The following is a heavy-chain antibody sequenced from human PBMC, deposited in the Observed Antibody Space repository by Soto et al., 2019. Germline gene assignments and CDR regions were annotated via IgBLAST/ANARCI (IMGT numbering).Heavy chain of an antibody. V-gene: IGHV3-21*01. J-gene: IGHJ4*02. CDR1: GFTFSGYS. CDR3: ARPEGGDGRYYFDY. CDR2: ISSSSSYI. Sequence: GGSLRLSCAASGFTFSGYSMNWVRQAPGKGLEWVSSISSSSSYIYYADSVKGRFTISRDNAKNSLYLQMNSLRAEDTAVYYCARPEGGDGRYYFDYWGQGTLVTVSS.